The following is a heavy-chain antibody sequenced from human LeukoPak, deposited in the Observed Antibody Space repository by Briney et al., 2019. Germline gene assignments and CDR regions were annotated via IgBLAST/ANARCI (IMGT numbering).Heavy chain of an antibody. D-gene: IGHD2-2*03. CDR2: ISAYNGNT. J-gene: IGHJ6*02. V-gene: IGHV1-18*01. CDR1: GYTFTSYG. CDR3: ARVDIVVVPAADTYYYYYGMDV. Sequence: ASVKVSCKASGYTFTSYGISWVRQAPGQGLEWMGWISAYNGNTNYAQKLQGRVTMTTDTSTSTAYMELRSLRSDDTAVYYCARVDIVVVPAADTYYYYYGMDVWGQGTTVTVSS.